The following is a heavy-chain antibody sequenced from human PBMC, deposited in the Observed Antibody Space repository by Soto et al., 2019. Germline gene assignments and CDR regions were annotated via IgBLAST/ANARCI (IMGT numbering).Heavy chain of an antibody. Sequence: EVQLLESGGGLVQPGGSLRLSCAASGFTFSSYAMSWVRQAPGKGLEWVSAISGSGGSTYYADSVKGRFTISRDNSKNTRYRQMNSLRAEDTAVYYCAQDHYYYGSGSYSDYWGQGTLVTVSS. CDR3: AQDHYYYGSGSYSDY. J-gene: IGHJ4*02. CDR1: GFTFSSYA. V-gene: IGHV3-23*01. CDR2: ISGSGGST. D-gene: IGHD3-10*01.